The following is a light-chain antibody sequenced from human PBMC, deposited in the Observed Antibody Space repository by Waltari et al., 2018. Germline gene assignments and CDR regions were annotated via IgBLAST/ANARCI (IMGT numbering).Light chain of an antibody. CDR1: SYDIGNYDL. CDR3: CSYAGENTMI. V-gene: IGLV2-23*01. Sequence: QSALTQPASVYGSPGQSVTISCTGTSYDIGNYDLVSWYQQYPGKAPRLIIYEATSRPSWVSNRFSASKSGNTASLTISGLQTEDEAHYYCCSYAGENTMIFGGGTRLTVL. CDR2: EAT. J-gene: IGLJ2*01.